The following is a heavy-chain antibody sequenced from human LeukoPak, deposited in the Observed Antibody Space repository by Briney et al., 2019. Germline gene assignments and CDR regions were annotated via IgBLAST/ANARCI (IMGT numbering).Heavy chain of an antibody. CDR1: GGSLSGYY. V-gene: IGHV4-34*01. D-gene: IGHD5-18*01. Sequence: SSETLSLTCAVYGGSLSGYYWSWVRQPPGKGLEWIGEINHSGSTNYNPSLKSRVTVSIDTSKNQFSLKLSSVNAADTAVYYCARGPARGYTSAFRGVWGKGTTVTVSS. CDR3: ARGPARGYTSAFRGV. CDR2: INHSGST. J-gene: IGHJ6*04.